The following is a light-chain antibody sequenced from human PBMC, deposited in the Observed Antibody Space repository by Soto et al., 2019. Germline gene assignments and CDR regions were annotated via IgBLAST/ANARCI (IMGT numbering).Light chain of an antibody. V-gene: IGKV3-20*01. CDR2: SAS. J-gene: IGKJ5*01. CDR1: QSISSTS. CDR3: QQYGSSWVT. Sequence: EIVLTQSPGTLSLSPGERASLSCRASQSISSTSLAWYQQKPGQAPRLLIHSASSRASGIPARFSGSGSGTDFSLTISRLEPEDFAVYYCQQYGSSWVTFGQGTRLEIK.